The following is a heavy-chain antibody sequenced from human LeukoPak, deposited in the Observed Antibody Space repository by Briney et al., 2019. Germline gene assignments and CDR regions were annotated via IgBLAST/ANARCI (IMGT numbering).Heavy chain of an antibody. D-gene: IGHD4-11*01. J-gene: IGHJ4*02. CDR1: GFTFSSYS. CDR2: ITSSGSGI. CDR3: ARDKDYSFDY. V-gene: IGHV3-48*01. Sequence: TGGSLRLSCAASGFTFSSYSVNWVRQAPGKGLEWVSYITSSGSGIYYADSVKGRFTISRDNAKNSLYLQMNSLRAEDTAVYYCARDKDYSFDYWGQGTLVTVSS.